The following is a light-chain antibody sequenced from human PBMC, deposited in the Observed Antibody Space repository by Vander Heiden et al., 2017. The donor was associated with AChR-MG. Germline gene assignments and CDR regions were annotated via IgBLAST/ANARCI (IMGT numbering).Light chain of an antibody. CDR2: AAS. J-gene: IGKJ2*01. CDR1: QSISSY. V-gene: IGKV1-39*01. Sequence: DIQMTQSPSSLSASVGDRVTITCRASQSISSYLNWYQQKPGKAPKLLIYAASSLQSGVPSRFSGSGSGTDFTLTISSLQPEDFATYYCQQSYSTQYTVGQGTKLEIK. CDR3: QQSYSTQYT.